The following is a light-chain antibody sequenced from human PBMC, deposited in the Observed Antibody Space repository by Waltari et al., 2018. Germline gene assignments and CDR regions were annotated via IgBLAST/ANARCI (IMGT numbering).Light chain of an antibody. J-gene: IGLJ3*02. V-gene: IGLV2-23*02. CDR1: TSDVGKYNL. Sequence: QSALTQTATVSGSPGQSITISCTGTTSDVGKYNLVSWYQQHPGKAPTLIIYDVNKRPSGVSNRCPGSKSGNTASLTISGLQAADEAYYYCCSYAGSAISVFGGGTKVTVL. CDR3: CSYAGSAISV. CDR2: DVN.